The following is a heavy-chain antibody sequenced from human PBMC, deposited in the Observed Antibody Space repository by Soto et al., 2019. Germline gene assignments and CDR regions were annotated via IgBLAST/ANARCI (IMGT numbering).Heavy chain of an antibody. J-gene: IGHJ4*02. CDR1: GYTFTDHY. V-gene: IGHV1-2*02. CDR3: GRGRSGELGVFY. Sequence: QVQLMQSGAEVKKSGASVKVSCKASGYTFTDHYIHWVRQAPGQGPEWVGEIGPDRGDTRYAEKFHGRVTMTRDTSITTVYMELSNLSPDDTAVYYCGRGRSGELGVFYWGQGTLVTV. CDR2: IGPDRGDT. D-gene: IGHD7-27*01.